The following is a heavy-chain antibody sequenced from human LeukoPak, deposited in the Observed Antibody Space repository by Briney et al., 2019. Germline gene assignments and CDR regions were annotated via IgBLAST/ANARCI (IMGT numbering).Heavy chain of an antibody. J-gene: IGHJ3*02. Sequence: ASVKVSCKASGYTFTSYDINWVRQATGQGLEWMGWMNPNSGNTGYAQKFQGRVTITRNTSISTAYMELSSLRSEDTAVYYCARGSSIAARIPNAFYILGQGTMVTGSS. CDR2: MNPNSGNT. CDR1: GYTFTSYD. V-gene: IGHV1-8*03. D-gene: IGHD6-6*01. CDR3: ARGSSIAARIPNAFYI.